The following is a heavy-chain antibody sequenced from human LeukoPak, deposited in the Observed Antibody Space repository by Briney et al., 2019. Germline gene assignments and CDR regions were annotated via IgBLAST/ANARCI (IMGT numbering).Heavy chain of an antibody. CDR1: GYTFRSYW. V-gene: IGHV3-7*01. CDR2: INQDGSMK. CDR3: ARANLMAPETLDF. Sequence: GGSLRLSCAASGYTFRSYWVTWVRQAPGKGLEWVAHINQDGSMKNYAGSLKGRFTISRDNAKNSLFLQMNSLRADDTAVYYCARANLMAPETLDFWGQGTLVTVSS. D-gene: IGHD2-8*01. J-gene: IGHJ4*02.